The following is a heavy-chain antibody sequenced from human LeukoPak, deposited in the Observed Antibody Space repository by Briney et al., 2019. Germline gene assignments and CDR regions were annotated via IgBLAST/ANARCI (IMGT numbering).Heavy chain of an antibody. CDR3: ARDGGTSYDFWSGYYY. V-gene: IGHV4-59*01. CDR1: GGSISSYY. J-gene: IGHJ4*02. CDR2: ISYSGNI. D-gene: IGHD3-3*01. Sequence: ESGPRLVKPSETLSLTCTVSGGSISSYYWSWIRQPPGKGLEWIGYISYSGNINYNPSLKSRVTISVDTSKNQSSLKLSSVTAANTAVYYCARDGGTSYDFWSGYYYWGQGTLVTVSS.